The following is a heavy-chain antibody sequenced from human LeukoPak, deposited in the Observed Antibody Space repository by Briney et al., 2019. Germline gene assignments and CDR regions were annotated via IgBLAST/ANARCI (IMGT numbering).Heavy chain of an antibody. D-gene: IGHD3-10*01. CDR3: ARGGDIFDY. CDR2: INHSGST. Sequence: SETLSLTCGVYGGSFSDYYWSWIRQPPGKGLEWIGEINHSGSTNYNPSLKSRVTISVDTSKNQFSLKLSSVTAADTAVYYCARGGDIFDYWGQGTLVTVSS. V-gene: IGHV4-34*01. J-gene: IGHJ4*02. CDR1: GGSFSDYY.